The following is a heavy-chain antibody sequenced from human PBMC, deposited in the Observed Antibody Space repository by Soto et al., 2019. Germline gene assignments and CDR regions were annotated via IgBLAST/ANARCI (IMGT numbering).Heavy chain of an antibody. CDR1: GFTFSNYW. CDR2: INRDGSEK. D-gene: IGHD2-2*01. Sequence: GGSLRLSCAASGFTFSNYWMSWVRQAPGKGLEWVANINRDGSEKYCVDTVKSRFTISRDNAKTSLYLQMNSLRAEDTAVYYCAKYSGYQYDFWGQGALVTVSS. V-gene: IGHV3-7*05. CDR3: AKYSGYQYDF. J-gene: IGHJ4*02.